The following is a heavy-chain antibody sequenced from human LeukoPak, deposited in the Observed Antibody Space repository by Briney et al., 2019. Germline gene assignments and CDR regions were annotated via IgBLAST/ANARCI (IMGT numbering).Heavy chain of an antibody. CDR1: GFGVSAHY. V-gene: IGHV3-53*01. CDR2: LFGGDTI. CDR3: AGRRGSSFDY. D-gene: IGHD1-26*01. Sequence: GGSLRLSCAAPGFGVSAHYMSWVRQAPGKGLEWVSTLFGGDTIDYTDSVKGRFTISRDNSGNTLYLQMNNLRADDTAVYYCAGRRGSSFDYWGRGTQVIVSS. J-gene: IGHJ4*02.